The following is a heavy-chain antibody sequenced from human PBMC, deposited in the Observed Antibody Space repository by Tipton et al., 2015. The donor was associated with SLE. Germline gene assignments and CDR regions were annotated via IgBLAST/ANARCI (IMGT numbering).Heavy chain of an antibody. CDR1: GGSFSGYY. CDR2: INHSGST. Sequence: TLSLTCAVYGGSFSGYYWSWIRQPPGKGLEWIGEINHSGSTNYNPSLKSRVTISVDTSKNQFSLKLSSVTAADTAVYYCAREQQLESRYFDLWGRGTLFTVSS. D-gene: IGHD6-13*01. CDR3: AREQQLESRYFDL. J-gene: IGHJ2*01. V-gene: IGHV4-34*01.